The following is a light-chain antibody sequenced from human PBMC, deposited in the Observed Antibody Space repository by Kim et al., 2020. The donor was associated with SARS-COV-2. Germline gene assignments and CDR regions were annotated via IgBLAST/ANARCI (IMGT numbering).Light chain of an antibody. CDR3: QAWDSSTVV. J-gene: IGLJ2*01. CDR2: QDS. CDR1: KLGDKY. V-gene: IGLV3-1*01. Sequence: SYELTQPPSVSVSPGHTASITCSGDKLGDKYVCWYQQKPGQSPVLVIYQDSKRPSGIPERFSGSNSGDTATLTISGTQAMDEADYYCQAWDSSTVVFGGGTQLTVL.